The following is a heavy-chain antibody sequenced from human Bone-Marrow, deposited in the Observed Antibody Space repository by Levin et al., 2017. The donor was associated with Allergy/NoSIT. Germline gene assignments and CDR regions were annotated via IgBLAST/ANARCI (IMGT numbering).Heavy chain of an antibody. CDR3: TRGTPAGSYFDY. J-gene: IGHJ4*02. CDR2: IRSKKDGETT. Sequence: GGSLRLSCAASGFTFTSAWMSWVRQAPGKGLEWVGRIRSKKDGETTDYTTPVKGRFTISRDESKNTLYLQMNSLKTGDTAVYFCTRGTPAGSYFDYWGQGTLVTVSS. D-gene: IGHD1-14*01. V-gene: IGHV3-15*01. CDR1: GFTFTSAW.